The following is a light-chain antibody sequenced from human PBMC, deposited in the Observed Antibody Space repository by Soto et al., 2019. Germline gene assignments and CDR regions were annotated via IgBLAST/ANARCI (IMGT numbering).Light chain of an antibody. CDR3: QQYNNYPLT. J-gene: IGKJ1*01. V-gene: IGKV1-5*03. CDR1: QSISSW. CDR2: KAS. Sequence: DIQMTQSPSTLSASVGDRVTVTCRASQSISSWLAWYQQKPGKAPKVLIYKASSLESGVPSRFSGSGSGTEFTLTISSLQPDDFATYYCQQYNNYPLTFGQGTKVAIK.